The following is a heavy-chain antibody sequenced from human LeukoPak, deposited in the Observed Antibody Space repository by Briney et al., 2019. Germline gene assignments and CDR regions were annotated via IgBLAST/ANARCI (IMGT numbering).Heavy chain of an antibody. CDR3: AKGTDSGPFDY. J-gene: IGHJ4*02. V-gene: IGHV3-30*18. CDR2: ISYDGSNK. Sequence: PGRSLRLSCAASGFTFSSYGMHWVRQAPGKGLEWVAVISYDGSNKYYADSVKGRFTISRDNSKNTLYLQMNSLRAEDTAVYYCAKGTDSGPFDYWGQGTLVTVSS. D-gene: IGHD3-10*01. CDR1: GFTFSSYG.